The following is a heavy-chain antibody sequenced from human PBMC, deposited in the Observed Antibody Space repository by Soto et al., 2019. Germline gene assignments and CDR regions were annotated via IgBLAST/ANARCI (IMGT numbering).Heavy chain of an antibody. CDR1: GGTFSSYA. CDR2: IIPIFGTA. J-gene: IGHJ5*02. Sequence: QVQLVQSGAEVKKPGSSVKVSCKASGGTFSSYAISWVRQAPGQGLKWMGGIIPIFGTANYAQKFQGRVTITADESTSTAYMELSSLRSEDTAVYYCASSEGGYYDSSGYRNWFDPWGQGTLVTVSS. D-gene: IGHD3-22*01. V-gene: IGHV1-69*12. CDR3: ASSEGGYYDSSGYRNWFDP.